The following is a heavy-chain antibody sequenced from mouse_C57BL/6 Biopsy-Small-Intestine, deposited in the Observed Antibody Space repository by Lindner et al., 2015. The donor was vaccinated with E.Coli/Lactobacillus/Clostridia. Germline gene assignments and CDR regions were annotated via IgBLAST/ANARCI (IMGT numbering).Heavy chain of an antibody. Sequence: VQLQESGAELVRPGTSVKMSCKASGYTFTNYWIGWAKQRPGHGLEWIGDIYPGGGYTNYNGKFKGKATLTADKSSSTAYMQFSSLTSEDSAIYYCARGDSFYAMDYWGQGTSVTVSS. CDR3: ARGDSFYAMDY. CDR1: GYTFTNYW. CDR2: IYPGGGYT. V-gene: IGHV1-63*01. D-gene: IGHD2-12*01. J-gene: IGHJ4*01.